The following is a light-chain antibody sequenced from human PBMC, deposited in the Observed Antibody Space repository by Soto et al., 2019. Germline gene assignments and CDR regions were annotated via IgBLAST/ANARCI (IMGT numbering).Light chain of an antibody. J-gene: IGKJ4*01. V-gene: IGKV1-39*01. CDR2: AAS. Sequence: DIQLTQSPSSLSASVGDRVTITCRASQSIRSYLNWYQQKPGKAPKLLIYAASSLQTGVSSRFSGSGSGTEFTLTISNLHPEDFATYYCHQTSSTPTFGGGTKVEIK. CDR1: QSIRSY. CDR3: HQTSSTPT.